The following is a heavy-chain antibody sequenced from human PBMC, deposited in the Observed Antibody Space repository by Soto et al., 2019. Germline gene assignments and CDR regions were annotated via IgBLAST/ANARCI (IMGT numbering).Heavy chain of an antibody. CDR3: ARGGGSYYHWYFDL. Sequence: QVQLQESGPGLVKPSQTLSLTCTVSGGSISSGGYYWSWIRQHPGKGLEWIGYIYYSGSTYYNPSLKGRVTIAVATSKNQFSLKLSSVTAADTAVYYCARGGGSYYHWYFDLWGRGTLVTVSS. D-gene: IGHD2-15*01. CDR2: IYYSGST. J-gene: IGHJ2*01. V-gene: IGHV4-31*03. CDR1: GGSISSGGYY.